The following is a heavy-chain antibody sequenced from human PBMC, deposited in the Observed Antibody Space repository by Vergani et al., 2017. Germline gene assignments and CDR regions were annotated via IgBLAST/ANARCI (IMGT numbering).Heavy chain of an antibody. D-gene: IGHD3-9*01. CDR1: GFTVSSNY. Sequence: EVQLVETGGGLIQPGGSLRLSCAASGFTVSSNYMSWVRQAPGKGLEWVSVIYSGGSTYYADSVKGRFTISRDNSKNKLYLQMNSLRAEDTAVYYCARDRSGANYDILTGYYHYYYYGMDVWGQGTTVTVSS. J-gene: IGHJ6*02. CDR3: ARDRSGANYDILTGYYHYYYYGMDV. CDR2: IYSGGST. V-gene: IGHV3-53*02.